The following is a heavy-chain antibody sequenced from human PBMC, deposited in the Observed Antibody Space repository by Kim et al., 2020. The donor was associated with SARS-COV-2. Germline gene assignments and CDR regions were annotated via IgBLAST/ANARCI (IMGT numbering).Heavy chain of an antibody. CDR1: GFTFSSHA. Sequence: GGSLRLSCAASGFTFSSHAMTWVRQAPGKGLQWVSGISSSGGNTYYADSVQGRFIISRDNSKKTLYLLMNSLRAEDTAVYYCAKGYYYMDYWGQGTLVTV. CDR3: AKGYYYMDY. V-gene: IGHV3-23*01. J-gene: IGHJ4*02. D-gene: IGHD3-10*01. CDR2: ISSSGGNT.